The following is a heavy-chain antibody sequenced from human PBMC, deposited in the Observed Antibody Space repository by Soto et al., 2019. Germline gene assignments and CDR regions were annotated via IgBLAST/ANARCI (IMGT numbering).Heavy chain of an antibody. CDR2: ISYDGSNT. J-gene: IGHJ4*02. Sequence: QVQLVESGGGVVQPGRSLRLSCAASGFTFSSYGMHWVRQAPGKGLEWVAVISYDGSNTYYADSVKGRFTISRDNSKITLYLQMTSLRAEDTAVYYCAKFLQSGRRYYWGRRTLVSASS. CDR3: AKFLQSGRRYY. CDR1: GFTFSSYG. V-gene: IGHV3-30*18. D-gene: IGHD1-26*01.